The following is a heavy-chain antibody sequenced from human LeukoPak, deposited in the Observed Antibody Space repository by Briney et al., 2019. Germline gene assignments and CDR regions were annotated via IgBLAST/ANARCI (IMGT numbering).Heavy chain of an antibody. CDR2: ISSSSSTI. J-gene: IGHJ4*02. D-gene: IGHD3-22*01. Sequence: GGSLRLSCAASGFTFSDYYMSWIRQAPGKGLEWVSYISSSSSTIYYADSVKGRFTISRDNAKNSLYLQMNSLRAEDTAVYYCARADRDYYDSSGYEYWGQGTLVTVSS. CDR3: ARADRDYYDSSGYEY. V-gene: IGHV3-11*04. CDR1: GFTFSDYY.